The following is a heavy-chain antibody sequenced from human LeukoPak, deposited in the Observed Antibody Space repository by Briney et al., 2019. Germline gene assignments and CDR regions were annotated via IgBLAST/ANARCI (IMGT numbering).Heavy chain of an antibody. Sequence: GGSLRLSCAASGFIFSSAWMTWVRQTPGQGLEWIARIKSKTDGETTDYAAPVKGRCTISRDSSNNTLYLQMNSLKTEDTAVYYCTTDRLPIGYWGQGTLVTVSS. CDR1: GFIFSSAW. J-gene: IGHJ4*02. V-gene: IGHV3-15*01. D-gene: IGHD2-15*01. CDR3: TTDRLPIGY. CDR2: IKSKTDGETT.